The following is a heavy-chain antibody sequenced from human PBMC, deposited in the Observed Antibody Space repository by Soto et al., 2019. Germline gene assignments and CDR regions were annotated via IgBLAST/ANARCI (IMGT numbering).Heavy chain of an antibody. CDR1: GFTFSSYG. CDR2: IWYDGSNK. V-gene: IGHV3-33*01. CDR3: ARGLPPGWYFDL. Sequence: QVQLVESGGGVVQRGRSLRLSCAASGFTFSSYGMHWVRQAPGKGLEWVAVIWYDGSNKYYADSVKGRFTISRDNSKNTLYLQMNSLRAEDTAVYYCARGLPPGWYFDLWGRGTLVTVSS. J-gene: IGHJ2*01.